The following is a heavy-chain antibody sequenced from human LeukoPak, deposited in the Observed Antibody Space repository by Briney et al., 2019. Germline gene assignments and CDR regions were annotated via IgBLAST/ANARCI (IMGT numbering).Heavy chain of an antibody. V-gene: IGHV3-30-3*01. D-gene: IGHD3-10*01. CDR3: ARGMVRGVSRDY. Sequence: PGGSLRLSCAASGFTFSSYAMHWVRQAPGKGLEWVAVISYDGSNKYYADSVKGRFTISRDNSKNTLYLQMNSLRAEDTAVYYCARGMVRGVSRDYWGQGTLVTVSS. J-gene: IGHJ4*02. CDR1: GFTFSSYA. CDR2: ISYDGSNK.